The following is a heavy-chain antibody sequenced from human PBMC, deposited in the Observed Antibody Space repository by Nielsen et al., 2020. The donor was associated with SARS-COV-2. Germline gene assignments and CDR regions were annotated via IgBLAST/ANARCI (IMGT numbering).Heavy chain of an antibody. CDR2: FDPEDGET. V-gene: IGHV1-24*01. CDR1: GYTLTELS. J-gene: IGHJ4*02. Sequence: ASVKVSCKVSGYTLTELSMHWVRQAPGKGLEWMGGFDPEDGETIYAQKFQGRVTMTEDTSTDTAYMELSSLRSEDTAVYYCARGEDYYDSSGSPFVYWGQGTLVTVSS. D-gene: IGHD3-22*01. CDR3: ARGEDYYDSSGSPFVY.